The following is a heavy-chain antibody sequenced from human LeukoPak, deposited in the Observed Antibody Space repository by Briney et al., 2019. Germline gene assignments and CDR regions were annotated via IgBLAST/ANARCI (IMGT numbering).Heavy chain of an antibody. V-gene: IGHV1-69*05. CDR1: GGTFSSYA. CDR3: ASWYYYDSSGYSNY. CDR2: IIPIFGTA. D-gene: IGHD3-22*01. J-gene: IGHJ4*02. Sequence: SVKVSCKASGGTFSSYAISWVRQAPGQGLEWMGRIIPIFGTANYAQKFQGRVTITTDKSTSTAYMELSSLRSEDTAVYYCASWYYYDSSGYSNYWGQGTLVIVSS.